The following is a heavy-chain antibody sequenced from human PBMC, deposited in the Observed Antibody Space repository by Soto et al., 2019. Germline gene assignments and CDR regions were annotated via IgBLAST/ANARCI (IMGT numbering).Heavy chain of an antibody. Sequence: GGSLRLSCAASGFTFSSYSMNWVRQAPGKGLEWVSYISSGSSPIYYADSVKGRFTISRDNAKNSLYLQMSSLRDEDTAVYYCPSLTIFGAVIEGMDVWGQGTTVTVSS. CDR2: ISSGSSPI. CDR1: GFTFSSYS. J-gene: IGHJ6*02. D-gene: IGHD3-3*01. CDR3: PSLTIFGAVIEGMDV. V-gene: IGHV3-48*02.